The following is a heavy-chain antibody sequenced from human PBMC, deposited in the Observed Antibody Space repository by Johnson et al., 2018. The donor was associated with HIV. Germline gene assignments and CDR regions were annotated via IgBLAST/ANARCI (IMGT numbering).Heavy chain of an antibody. CDR3: ARAHFPYCGGDCYSFAFDI. J-gene: IGHJ3*02. Sequence: VQLVESGGGLVQPGRSLKLSCAASGFTFSSYDMHWVRQATGKGLEWVSAIGTAGDTYYPDSVKGRFTISRDNSKTTLFLQMSSLRAEDTAVYYCARAHFPYCGGDCYSFAFDIWGQGTVVTVSS. CDR1: GFTFSSYD. V-gene: IGHV3-13*01. CDR2: IGTAGDT. D-gene: IGHD2-21*02.